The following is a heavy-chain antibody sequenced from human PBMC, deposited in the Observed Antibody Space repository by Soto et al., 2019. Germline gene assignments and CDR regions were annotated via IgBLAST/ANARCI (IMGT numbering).Heavy chain of an antibody. Sequence: GESLKISCKGSGYNFAGYWIAWVRQMPGKGLELMGIIYPSDSDTRYRPSFQGRVTISADKSISSAYLQWSSLRASDTAMYYCARGGVSTRTFDYWGQGTPVTVSS. CDR3: ARGGVSTRTFDY. CDR2: IYPSDSDT. J-gene: IGHJ4*02. V-gene: IGHV5-51*01. CDR1: GYNFAGYW. D-gene: IGHD3-3*01.